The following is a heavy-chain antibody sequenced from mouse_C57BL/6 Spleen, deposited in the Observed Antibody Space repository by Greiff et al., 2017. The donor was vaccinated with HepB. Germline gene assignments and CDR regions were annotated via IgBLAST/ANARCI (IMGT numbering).Heavy chain of an antibody. Sequence: EVMLVESGGGLVKPGGSLKLSCAASGFTFSDYGMHWVRQAPEKGLEWVAYISSGSSTIYYADTVKGRFTISRDNAKNTLFLQMTSLRSEDTAMYYSAPYDFYALDYWPQQTSVTVSS. V-gene: IGHV5-17*01. J-gene: IGHJ4*01. CDR2: ISSGSSTI. CDR3: APYDFYALDY. D-gene: IGHD6-5*01. CDR1: GFTFSDYG.